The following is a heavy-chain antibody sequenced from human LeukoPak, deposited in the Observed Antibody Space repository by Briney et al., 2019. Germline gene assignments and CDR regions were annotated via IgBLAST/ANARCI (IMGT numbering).Heavy chain of an antibody. CDR2: IYYSGST. D-gene: IGHD6-13*01. V-gene: IGHV4-59*12. J-gene: IGHJ4*02. CDR1: GGSISTYY. CDR3: ARTQQQLVPH. Sequence: NTSETLSLTCTVSGGSISTYYWTWIRRPPGKGLEWIGSIYYSGSTYYNPSLKSRVTISVDTSKNQFSLKLSSVTAADTAVYYCARTQQQLVPHWGQGTLVTVSS.